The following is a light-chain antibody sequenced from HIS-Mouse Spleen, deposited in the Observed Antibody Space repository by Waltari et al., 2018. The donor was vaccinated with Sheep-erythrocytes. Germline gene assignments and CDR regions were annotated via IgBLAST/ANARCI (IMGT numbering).Light chain of an antibody. CDR1: QSISSY. Sequence: DIQMTQSPSSLSASVGDRVTITCRASQSISSYLNWYQQKPGKAPKLLIYAASSLQSGVPSRFSGSGSGTDFTFTISSLQPEDIATYYCQQYDNLLALTFGGGTKVEIK. CDR3: QQYDNLLALT. CDR2: AAS. J-gene: IGKJ4*01. V-gene: IGKV1-33*01.